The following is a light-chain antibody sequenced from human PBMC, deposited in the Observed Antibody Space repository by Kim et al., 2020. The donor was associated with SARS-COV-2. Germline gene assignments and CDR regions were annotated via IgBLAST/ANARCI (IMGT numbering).Light chain of an antibody. CDR2: LNSDGSY. V-gene: IGLV4-69*01. CDR1: SGHSSHT. Sequence: QLVLTQSPSASASLGASVKLTCTLSSGHSSHTIAWHQQQPEKGPRYLMKLNSDGSYTKGEGIPDRFSGSSSGAERYLTISSLQSEDEADYYCQTWGTGFHGVFGGGTKLTVL. CDR3: QTWGTGFHGV. J-gene: IGLJ3*02.